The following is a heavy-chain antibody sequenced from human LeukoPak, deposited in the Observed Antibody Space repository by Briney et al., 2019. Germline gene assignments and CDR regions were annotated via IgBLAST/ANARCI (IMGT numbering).Heavy chain of an antibody. CDR2: IIPIFGTA. V-gene: IGHV1-69*13. J-gene: IGHJ4*02. CDR3: ARDRDLYCSSTSCYSPFDY. CDR1: GGTFSSYA. D-gene: IGHD2-2*01. Sequence: SVKVSCKASGGTFSSYAISWVRQAPGQGLEWMGGIIPIFGTANYAQKFQGRVTITADESTSTAYMELSNLRSEDTAVYYCARDRDLYCSSTSCYSPFDYWGQGTLVTVSS.